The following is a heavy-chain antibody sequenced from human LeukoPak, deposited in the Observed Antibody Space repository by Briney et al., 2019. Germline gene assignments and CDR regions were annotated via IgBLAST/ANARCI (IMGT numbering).Heavy chain of an antibody. CDR2: IYTTGTT. J-gene: IGHJ6*03. Sequence: SETLSLTCTVSGGSIRSYYWRWVRQPAGKGLEGIGRIYTTGTTNYNPSLTSRVTMSIDTTKTQISLKLNAVTAADTAVYYCARAIYGASRNMDVWGKGTTVTVSS. V-gene: IGHV4-4*07. CDR1: GGSIRSYY. CDR3: ARAIYGASRNMDV. D-gene: IGHD4/OR15-4a*01.